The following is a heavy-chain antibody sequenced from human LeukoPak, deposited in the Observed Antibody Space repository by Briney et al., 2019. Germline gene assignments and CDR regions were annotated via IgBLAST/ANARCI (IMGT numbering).Heavy chain of an antibody. D-gene: IGHD3-10*01. V-gene: IGHV1-2*02. CDR2: INPNSGGT. CDR3: AIIDELFRYFDS. CDR1: GYTFTGYY. J-gene: IGHJ4*02. Sequence: AASVKVSCKASGYTFTGYYMHWVRQAPGQGLEWMGWINPNSGGTNYAQKFQGRVTMTRDTSISTAYMELSRLRSDDTAVYYCAIIDELFRYFDSWGQGTLVTVSS.